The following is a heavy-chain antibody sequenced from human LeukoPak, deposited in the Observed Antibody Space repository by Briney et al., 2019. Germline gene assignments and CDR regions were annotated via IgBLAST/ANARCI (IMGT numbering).Heavy chain of an antibody. CDR1: GFTFSSYW. D-gene: IGHD3-10*01. CDR2: VSHRGDT. V-gene: IGHV4-4*02. J-gene: IGHJ4*02. Sequence: PGGSLRLSCAASGFTFSSYWMSWVRQPPGKGLEWIGEVSHRGDTNYNPSLKSRVTISIDKSKNHFSLRLTSVTAADTAVYYCTRGGLTFGGNWGQGILVTVSS. CDR3: TRGGLTFGGN.